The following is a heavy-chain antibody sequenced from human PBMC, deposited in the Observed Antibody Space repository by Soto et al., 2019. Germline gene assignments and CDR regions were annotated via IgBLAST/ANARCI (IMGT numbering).Heavy chain of an antibody. V-gene: IGHV1-18*01. CDR3: ARARTSRGYSGYWAFDI. CDR1: GYTFISYG. J-gene: IGHJ3*02. Sequence: ASVKVSCKASGYTFISYGISWVRQAPGQGLEWMGWISAYNRNTNYAQKLQGRVTMTTDTSTSTAYMELRSLRSDDTAVYYCARARTSRGYSGYWAFDIWGQGTMVTVS. D-gene: IGHD5-12*01. CDR2: ISAYNRNT.